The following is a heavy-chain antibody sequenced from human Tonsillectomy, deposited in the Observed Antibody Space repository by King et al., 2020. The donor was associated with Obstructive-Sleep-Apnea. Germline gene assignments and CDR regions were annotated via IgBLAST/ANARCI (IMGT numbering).Heavy chain of an antibody. CDR3: ASHSYYDTLTHSTPPYSFDR. CDR1: GGSLSGHY. J-gene: IGHJ4*02. D-gene: IGHD3-9*01. Sequence: LQQWGAGLLKPSETLSLTCGVYGGSLSGHYWGWVRQPPGKGLEWMGEINHAGETNYNPALKSRVTMSIDTSKEQFSLMLTSVTAADTALYYCASHSYYDTLTHSTPPYSFDRWGPGTLVTVSS. V-gene: IGHV4-34*01. CDR2: INHAGET.